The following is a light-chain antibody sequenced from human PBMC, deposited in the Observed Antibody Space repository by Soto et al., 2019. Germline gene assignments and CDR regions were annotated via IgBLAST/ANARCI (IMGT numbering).Light chain of an antibody. J-gene: IGLJ3*02. CDR3: CSYAGTYSWV. Sequence: QSALTQPRSVSGSPGQSVPISCTGTSSDVGGYNYVSWYQQHPGRAPKLIIYDVNRRPSGVPDRFSGSKSGHTASLTISGLQAEDEADYSCCSYAGTYSWVFGGGTKLTVL. CDR1: SSDVGGYNY. V-gene: IGLV2-11*01. CDR2: DVN.